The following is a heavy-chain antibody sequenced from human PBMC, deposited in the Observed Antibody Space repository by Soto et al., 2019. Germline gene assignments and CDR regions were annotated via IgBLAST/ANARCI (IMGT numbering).Heavy chain of an antibody. CDR3: ASDRAGYCSGGSCSLFDY. V-gene: IGHV1-18*04. D-gene: IGHD2-15*01. J-gene: IGHJ4*02. CDR1: GYTFTSYG. Sequence: QVQLVQSGAEVKRPGASVKVSCNASGYTFTSYGISWVRQAPGQGLQWMGWISAYNGNTNYAQKLQVRVTMTTDTSTRTAYMELRSLRSDETAVYYGASDRAGYCSGGSCSLFDYWGQGTLVTVSS. CDR2: ISAYNGNT.